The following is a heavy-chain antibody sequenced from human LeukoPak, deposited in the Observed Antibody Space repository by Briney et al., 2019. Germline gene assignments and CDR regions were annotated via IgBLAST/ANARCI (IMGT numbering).Heavy chain of an antibody. D-gene: IGHD3-22*01. V-gene: IGHV4-59*08. CDR2: IYYSGST. J-gene: IGHJ4*02. CDR1: GGSISSYY. Sequence: SETLSLTCTVSGGSISSYYWSWIRQPPGKGLEWIGHIYYSGSTNYNPSLKSRVTISADTSKNQFSLKLSSVTAADTAVYYCARMDSSGQYYFDYWGQGTLVTVSS. CDR3: ARMDSSGQYYFDY.